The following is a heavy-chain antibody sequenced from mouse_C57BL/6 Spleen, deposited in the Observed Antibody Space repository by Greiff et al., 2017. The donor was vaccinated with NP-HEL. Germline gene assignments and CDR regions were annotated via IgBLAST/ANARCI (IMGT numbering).Heavy chain of an antibody. Sequence: QVQLQQSGAELARPGASVKLSCKASGYTFTSYGISWVKQRTGQGLEWIGEIYPRSGNTYYNEKFKGKATLTADKSSSTAYMELRSLTSEDSAVYFCAREEARDYYYGSSKDYWGQGTTLTVSS. CDR3: AREEARDYYYGSSKDY. CDR1: GYTFTSYG. J-gene: IGHJ2*01. V-gene: IGHV1-81*01. CDR2: IYPRSGNT. D-gene: IGHD1-1*01.